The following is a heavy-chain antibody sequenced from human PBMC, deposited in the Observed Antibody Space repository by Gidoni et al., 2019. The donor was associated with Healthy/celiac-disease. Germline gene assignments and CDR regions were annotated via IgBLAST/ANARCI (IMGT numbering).Heavy chain of an antibody. Sequence: QVQLQESGPGLVKPSGTLSLTCAVSGGSISSGNWWSWVRQPPGKGLEWIGEIYHSGSTNYNPALKSRVTIAVDKSKNQFSLKLSSVTAAETAVDYCARAVIALEGHYFDYWGQGTLVTVSS. CDR3: ARAVIALEGHYFDY. V-gene: IGHV4-4*02. CDR2: IYHSGST. D-gene: IGHD6-13*01. J-gene: IGHJ4*02. CDR1: GGSISSGNW.